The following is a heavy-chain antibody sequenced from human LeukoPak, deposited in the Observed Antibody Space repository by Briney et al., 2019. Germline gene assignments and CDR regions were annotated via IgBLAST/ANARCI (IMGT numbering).Heavy chain of an antibody. CDR1: GFTVSSNY. CDR2: IYSGGST. Sequence: GGSLRLSCAASGFTVSSNYMSWVRQAPGKGLEWVSVIYSGGSTYYADSVKGRFTISRDNSKNTLYLQMNSLRPEDTAVYYCAKEFAYRPDYFDYWGQGTLVTVSS. D-gene: IGHD3-10*01. V-gene: IGHV3-66*01. CDR3: AKEFAYRPDYFDY. J-gene: IGHJ4*02.